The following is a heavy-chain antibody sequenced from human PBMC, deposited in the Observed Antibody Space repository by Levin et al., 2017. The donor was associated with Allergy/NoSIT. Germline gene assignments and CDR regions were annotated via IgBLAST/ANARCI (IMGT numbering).Heavy chain of an antibody. D-gene: IGHD5-18*01. CDR1: GFTFSSYA. V-gene: IGHV3-64*01. J-gene: IGHJ6*03. CDR3: ARDRGGYSYGSYYYYYYYMDV. Sequence: GGSLRLSCAASGFTFSSYAMHWVRQAPGKGLEYVSAISSNGGSTYYANSVKGRFTISRDNSKNTLYLQMGSLRAEDMAVYYCARDRGGYSYGSYYYYYYYMDVWGKGTTVTVSS. CDR2: ISSNGGST.